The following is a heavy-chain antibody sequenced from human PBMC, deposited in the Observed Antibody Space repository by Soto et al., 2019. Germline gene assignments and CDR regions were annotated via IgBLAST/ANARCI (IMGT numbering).Heavy chain of an antibody. D-gene: IGHD3-3*01. CDR2: ITAFNGNT. Sequence: QVHLVQSGAEVEKPGASVKVSCKASGYTFTDYGISWVRQAPGQGLQWMGWITAFNGNTKYAQQFQGRVTMTTDTSTSTAYMELRSPECDDTAVYYCARISQRDFWSGYYYFFDYWGQGTLVTVSS. J-gene: IGHJ4*02. V-gene: IGHV1-18*01. CDR3: ARISQRDFWSGYYYFFDY. CDR1: GYTFTDYG.